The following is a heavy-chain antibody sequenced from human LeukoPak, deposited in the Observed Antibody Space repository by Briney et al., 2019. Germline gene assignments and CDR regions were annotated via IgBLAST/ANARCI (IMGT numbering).Heavy chain of an antibody. CDR1: GFTFGDYA. D-gene: IGHD2-15*01. J-gene: IGHJ4*02. V-gene: IGHV3-49*03. CDR2: IRSKAYGGTT. Sequence: SGGSLRLSCTASGFTFGDYAMSWFRQAPGKGLEWVGFIRSKAYGGTTEYAASVKGRFTISRDDSKSIAYLQMNSLKTEDTAVYYCTIYCSGGSCYSDYWGQGTLVTVSS. CDR3: TIYCSGGSCYSDY.